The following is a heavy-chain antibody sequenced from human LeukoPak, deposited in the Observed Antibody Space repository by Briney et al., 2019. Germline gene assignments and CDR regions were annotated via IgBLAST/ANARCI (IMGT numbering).Heavy chain of an antibody. D-gene: IGHD3-10*01. CDR1: GYTFTSYD. CDR3: ARGAPTYMVRGVIIKGEDY. J-gene: IGHJ4*02. V-gene: IGHV1-8*01. CDR2: MNPNSGNT. Sequence: GASVKVSCKASGYTFTSYDINWVRQATGQGLEWMGWMNPNSGNTGYAQKFQGRVTMTRNTSISTAYMELSSLRSEDTVVYYCARGAPTYMVRGVIIKGEDYWGQGTLVTVSS.